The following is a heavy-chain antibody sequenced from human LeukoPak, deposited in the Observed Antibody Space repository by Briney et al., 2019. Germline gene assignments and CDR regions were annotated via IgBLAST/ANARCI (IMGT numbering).Heavy chain of an antibody. CDR3: AKPYYDSSGYSAFDI. J-gene: IGHJ3*02. V-gene: IGHV3-23*01. Sequence: GGSPRLSCAASGFTFDDYGMSWVRQAPGKGLEWVSAISGSGGSTYYADSVKGRFTISRDNSKNTLYLQMNSLRAEDTAVYYCAKPYYDSSGYSAFDIWGQGTMVTVSS. CDR2: ISGSGGST. CDR1: GFTFDDYG. D-gene: IGHD3-22*01.